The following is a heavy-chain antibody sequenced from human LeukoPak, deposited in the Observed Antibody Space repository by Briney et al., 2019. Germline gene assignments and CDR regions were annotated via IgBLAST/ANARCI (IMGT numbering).Heavy chain of an antibody. J-gene: IGHJ6*03. CDR2: INWNGGST. V-gene: IGHV3-20*04. CDR1: GFTFDDYG. D-gene: IGHD3-3*01. Sequence: GGSLRLSCAASGFTFDDYGMSWVRHAPGKGLEWVSGINWNGGSTVYADSVKGRFTISRDNAKNSLYLQMNSLRAEDTALYYCARASPDYDFWSGYSGYMDVWGKGTTVTVSS. CDR3: ARASPDYDFWSGYSGYMDV.